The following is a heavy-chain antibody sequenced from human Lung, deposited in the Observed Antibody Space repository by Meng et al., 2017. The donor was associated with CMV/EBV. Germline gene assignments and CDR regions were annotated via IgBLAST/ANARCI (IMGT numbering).Heavy chain of an antibody. CDR3: AREGVVPAAMRSAFDI. J-gene: IGHJ3*02. CDR2: ISYDGSNK. Sequence: GESXKISXAASGFTFSSYAMHWVRQAPGKGLEWVAVISYDGSNKYYADSVKGRFTISRDNSKNTLYLQMNSLRAEDTAVYYCAREGVVPAAMRSAFDIWGQGTXVTVSS. V-gene: IGHV3-30-3*01. CDR1: GFTFSSYA. D-gene: IGHD2-2*01.